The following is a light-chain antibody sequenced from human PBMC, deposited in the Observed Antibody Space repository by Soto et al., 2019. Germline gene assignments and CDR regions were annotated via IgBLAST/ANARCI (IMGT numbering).Light chain of an antibody. Sequence: EIVLTQSPATLSLSTGERAPLSFRASQNVANYLAWYQQKPGQAPRLLIYGASTRATGIPDRFSGSGSGTDFTLTVSRLEPEDFAVYYCQQFGDSLTFGGGTKVDI. CDR3: QQFGDSLT. V-gene: IGKV3-20*01. CDR2: GAS. CDR1: QNVANY. J-gene: IGKJ4*01.